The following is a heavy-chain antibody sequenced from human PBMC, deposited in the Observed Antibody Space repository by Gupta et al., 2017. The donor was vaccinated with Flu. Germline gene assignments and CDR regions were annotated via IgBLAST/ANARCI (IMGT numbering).Heavy chain of an antibody. CDR1: GFTFSSYA. CDR3: ASDCSSTSCYAGTGS. Sequence: EVQLLESGGGLVQPGGSLRLSCAASGFTFSSYAMSWVRQAPGKGLEWVSAISGSGGSTYYADSVKGRFTISRDNSKNTLYLQMNSLRAEDTAVYYCASDCSSTSCYAGTGSWGQGTLVTVSS. D-gene: IGHD2-2*01. CDR2: ISGSGGST. V-gene: IGHV3-23*01. J-gene: IGHJ4*02.